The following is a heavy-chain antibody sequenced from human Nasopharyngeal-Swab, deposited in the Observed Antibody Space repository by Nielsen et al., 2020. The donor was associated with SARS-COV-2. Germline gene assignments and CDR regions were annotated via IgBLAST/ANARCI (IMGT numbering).Heavy chain of an antibody. D-gene: IGHD3-22*01. Sequence: ASVKVSCKASGYTFTNYAMNWVRQAPGQGLVWMGWINTNTGNPMYAQGFTGRFVFSLDTSVSTAYLQISSLKAEDTAVYYCARGSNGYDTSGFDYWGQGTLATVSS. V-gene: IGHV7-4-1*02. CDR3: ARGSNGYDTSGFDY. CDR1: GYTFTNYA. CDR2: INTNTGNP. J-gene: IGHJ4*02.